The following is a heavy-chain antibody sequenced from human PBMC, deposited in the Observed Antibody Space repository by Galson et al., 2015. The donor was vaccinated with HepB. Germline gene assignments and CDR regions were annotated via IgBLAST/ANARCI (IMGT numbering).Heavy chain of an antibody. D-gene: IGHD3-10*01. V-gene: IGHV6-1*01. Sequence: CAISGDSVSSNSAAWNWIRQSPSRGLEWLGRTYYRSKWYNDYAVSVKSRITINPDTSKNQFSLQLNSVTPEDTAVYYCARESPITMVRGVIITAHYFDYWGQGTLVTVSS. CDR2: TYYRSKWYN. CDR1: GDSVSSNSAA. J-gene: IGHJ4*02. CDR3: ARESPITMVRGVIITAHYFDY.